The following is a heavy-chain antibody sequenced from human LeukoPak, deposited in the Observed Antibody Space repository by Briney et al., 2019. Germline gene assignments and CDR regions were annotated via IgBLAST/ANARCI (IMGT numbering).Heavy chain of an antibody. CDR2: ISGSGGST. V-gene: IGHV3-23*01. J-gene: IGHJ3*02. CDR3: AKEGSLIGFLEWHDI. CDR1: GFTFSSYA. Sequence: GGSLRLSCAASGFTFSSYAMSWVRQAPGEGLEWVSAISGSGGSTYYADSVKGRFTISRDNSKNTVYLQMNSLRAEDTAVYYCAKEGSLIGFLEWHDIWGQGTMVTVSS. D-gene: IGHD3-3*02.